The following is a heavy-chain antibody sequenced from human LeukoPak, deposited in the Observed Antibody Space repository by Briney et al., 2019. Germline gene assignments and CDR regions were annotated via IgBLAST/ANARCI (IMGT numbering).Heavy chain of an antibody. CDR1: GFSSSTFW. Sequence: PRGSLRDSCAASGFSSSTFWATWVCQAPGKGLEWVANTKPDGSETSYVDSVKGRFTISRDNTKNSLFLQMNSLRADDTALYYCTRNTVAAAGDEWGQGTLVTVSS. J-gene: IGHJ4*02. D-gene: IGHD6-13*01. V-gene: IGHV3-7*01. CDR3: TRNTVAAAGDE. CDR2: TKPDGSET.